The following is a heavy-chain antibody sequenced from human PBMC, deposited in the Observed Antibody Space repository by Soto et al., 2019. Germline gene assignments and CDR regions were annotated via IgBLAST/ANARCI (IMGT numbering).Heavy chain of an antibody. J-gene: IGHJ4*02. CDR3: ARERSGTDSLDY. CDR1: GGTFSSYA. CDR2: IIPIFGTA. D-gene: IGHD1-1*01. Sequence: QVQLVQSGAEVKKPGSSVKVSCKASGGTFSSYAISWVRQAPGQGLEWMGGIIPIFGTANYAQKFQGRVKITADESTSTAYMERSSLRSDDTAVYYCARERSGTDSLDYWGQGTLVTVSS. V-gene: IGHV1-69*12.